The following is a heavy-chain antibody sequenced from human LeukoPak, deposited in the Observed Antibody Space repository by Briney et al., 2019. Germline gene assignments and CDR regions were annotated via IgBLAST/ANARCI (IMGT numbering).Heavy chain of an antibody. CDR2: VSSTSAAI. D-gene: IGHD4-17*01. V-gene: IGHV3-11*04. J-gene: IGHJ3*02. CDR3: ARPTTVTTISADAFDI. CDR1: GFTFSDYY. Sequence: GGSLRLSCVVSGFTFSDYYMTWIRQTPGKGLEWISDVSSTSAAIYYADSVKGRFTISRDNAQNSLYLRMNSLRAEDSSVYYCARPTTVTTISADAFDIWGQGTMVTVSS.